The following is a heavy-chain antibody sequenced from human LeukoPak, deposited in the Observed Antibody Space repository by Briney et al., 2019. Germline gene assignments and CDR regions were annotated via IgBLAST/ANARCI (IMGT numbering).Heavy chain of an antibody. CDR2: IIPIFGTA. Sequence: SVKVSCKASGGTFSSYAISWVRQAPGQGLEWMGGIIPIFGTANCAQKSQGRVTITADKSTSTAYMELSSLRSEDTAVYYCASPSYSSSWYEPATQFDYWGQGTLVTVSS. CDR1: GGTFSSYA. CDR3: ASPSYSSSWYEPATQFDY. J-gene: IGHJ4*02. V-gene: IGHV1-69*06. D-gene: IGHD6-13*01.